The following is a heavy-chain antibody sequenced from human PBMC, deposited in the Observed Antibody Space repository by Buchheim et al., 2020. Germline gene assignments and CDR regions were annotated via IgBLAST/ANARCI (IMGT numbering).Heavy chain of an antibody. CDR2: IPYDGNKI. CDR3: ARDKDRAPFDL. CDR1: GFTFSIYA. V-gene: IGHV3-30-3*01. Sequence: QVQLVESGGGVVQPGRSLRLSCAASGFTFSIYAMHWVRQAPGKGLEWVAVIPYDGNKIYYADSVKGRFTISRDNSKKTLYLQMNSLRAEDTAVYYCARDKDRAPFDLWGQGTL. J-gene: IGHJ4*02. D-gene: IGHD3-22*01.